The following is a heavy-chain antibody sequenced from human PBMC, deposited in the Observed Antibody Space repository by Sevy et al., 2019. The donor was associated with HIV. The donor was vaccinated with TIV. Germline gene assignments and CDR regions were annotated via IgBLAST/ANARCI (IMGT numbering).Heavy chain of an antibody. CDR2: ISYDGSNK. V-gene: IGHV3-30*18. Sequence: GGSLRLSCAASGFTFSSYAMHWVRQAPGKGLEWVAVISYDGSNKYYADSVKGRFTISRDNSKNTLYLQMNSLRAEDTAVYYCAKDGYYGSGSYYNVYGMDVWGQGTTVTVS. D-gene: IGHD3-10*01. CDR1: GFTFSSYA. J-gene: IGHJ6*02. CDR3: AKDGYYGSGSYYNVYGMDV.